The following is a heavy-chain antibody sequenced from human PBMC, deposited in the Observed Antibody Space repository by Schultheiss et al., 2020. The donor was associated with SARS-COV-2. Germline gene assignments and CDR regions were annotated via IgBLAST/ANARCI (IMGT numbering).Heavy chain of an antibody. Sequence: SETLSLTCTVSGGSISSYYWSWIRQPPGKGLEWIGYIYYSGSTNYNPSLKSRVTISVDTSKNQFSLKLISVTAADTAVYYCARVSTYCSSTSCHDAFDIWGQGTMVTVSS. CDR2: IYYSGST. D-gene: IGHD2-2*01. J-gene: IGHJ3*02. CDR3: ARVSTYCSSTSCHDAFDI. V-gene: IGHV4-59*01. CDR1: GGSISSYY.